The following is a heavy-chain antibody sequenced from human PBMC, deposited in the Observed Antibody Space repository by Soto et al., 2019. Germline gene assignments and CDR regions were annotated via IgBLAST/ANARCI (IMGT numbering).Heavy chain of an antibody. CDR3: ASRNSGSYYLAYYFDY. CDR1: GGSITSYA. Sequence: ASVKVSCKASGGSITSYAVSWVRQAPGQGLEWMGGIIPIFGTANYAQKFQGRVTITADESTSTAYMELSSLRSEDTAVYYCASRNSGSYYLAYYFDYWGQGTLVTVSS. J-gene: IGHJ4*02. V-gene: IGHV1-69*13. CDR2: IIPIFGTA. D-gene: IGHD1-26*01.